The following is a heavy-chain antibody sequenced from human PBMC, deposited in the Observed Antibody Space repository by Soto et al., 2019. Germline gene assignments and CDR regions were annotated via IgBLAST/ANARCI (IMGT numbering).Heavy chain of an antibody. Sequence: QVQLVQSGAEVKKPGASVKVSCKASGYTFTSYDINWVRQAAGHGLEWMGWMDPKSGYTDYAQKFQGRVTMTRNTSISTAYMELSSLRSEDTAVYYFARGRGGRDNWGQGTLVTVSS. CDR3: ARGRGGRDN. CDR1: GYTFTSYD. V-gene: IGHV1-8*01. CDR2: MDPKSGYT. J-gene: IGHJ4*02.